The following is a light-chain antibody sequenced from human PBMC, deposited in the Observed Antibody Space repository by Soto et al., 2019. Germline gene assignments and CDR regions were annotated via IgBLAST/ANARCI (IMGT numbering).Light chain of an antibody. J-gene: IGKJ3*01. CDR3: HQHATSPLT. Sequence: EIVLTQSPGTLFFSPGERATLSCRASQSVGNNYLSWYQQKPGQAPRLLIYNASNRAAGIPDRFSGSGSGTDFSLNISRLEPEDVAVYFCHQHATSPLTFGPGTKVSVK. CDR1: QSVGNNY. CDR2: NAS. V-gene: IGKV3-20*01.